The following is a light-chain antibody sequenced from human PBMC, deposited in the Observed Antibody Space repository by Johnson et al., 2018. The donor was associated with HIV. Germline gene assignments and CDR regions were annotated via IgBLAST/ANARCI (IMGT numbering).Light chain of an antibody. V-gene: IGLV1-51*01. CDR1: SSNIGNNY. CDR3: GTWDNSLSAFV. Sequence: QSVLTQPPSVCAAPGQKVTISCSGSSSNIGNNYVSWYQQLPGTAPKLLIYANTKRPSGIPDRFSGSKSGTSATLGITGLQTGDEAEYYCGTWDNSLSAFVFGSGTKVAVL. CDR2: ANT. J-gene: IGLJ1*01.